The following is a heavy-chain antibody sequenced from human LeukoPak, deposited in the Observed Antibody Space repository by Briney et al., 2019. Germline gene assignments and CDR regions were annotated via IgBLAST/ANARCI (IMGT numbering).Heavy chain of an antibody. CDR1: GFTFSNYY. D-gene: IGHD6-13*01. Sequence: GGSLRLSCAASGFTFSNYYMSWIRQAPGKGLEWVSYISSSGSTIYYADSVKGRFTISRDNAKNSLYLQMNSLRAEDTAVYYCARDRLYSSSWYPTSPYYGMDVWGQGTTVTVSS. CDR2: ISSSGSTI. V-gene: IGHV3-11*01. J-gene: IGHJ6*02. CDR3: ARDRLYSSSWYPTSPYYGMDV.